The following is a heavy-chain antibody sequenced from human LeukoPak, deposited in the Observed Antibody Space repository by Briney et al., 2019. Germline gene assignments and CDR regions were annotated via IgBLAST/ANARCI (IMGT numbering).Heavy chain of an antibody. CDR3: AREGHPLGYYYMDV. D-gene: IGHD7-27*01. J-gene: IGHJ6*03. CDR2: FIPVFERS. V-gene: IGHV1-69*13. CDR1: GEGFTSYQ. Sequence: GASVKVSCKSSGEGFTSYQITWVRQAPGQGLEWVGGFIPVFERSTYAQKFQGRVTMTADESTNTAYMELSSLTSEDTAVYYCAREGHPLGYYYMDVWGKGTTVTVSS.